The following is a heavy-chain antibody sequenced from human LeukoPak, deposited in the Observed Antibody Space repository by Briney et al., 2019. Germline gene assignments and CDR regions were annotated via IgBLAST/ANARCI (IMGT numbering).Heavy chain of an antibody. CDR2: ISAYNGNT. D-gene: IGHD1-26*01. Sequence: ASVKVSCKASGYTFTSYGISWVRQASGQGLEWMGWISAYNGNTNYAQKLQGRVTMTTDTSTSTAYMELRSLRSDDTAVYYCARDRRIVGAIDDAFDIWGQGTMVTVSS. J-gene: IGHJ3*02. CDR3: ARDRRIVGAIDDAFDI. V-gene: IGHV1-18*01. CDR1: GYTFTSYG.